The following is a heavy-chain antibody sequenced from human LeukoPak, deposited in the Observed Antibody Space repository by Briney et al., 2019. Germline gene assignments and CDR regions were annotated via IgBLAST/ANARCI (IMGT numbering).Heavy chain of an antibody. D-gene: IGHD1-1*01. CDR1: GFSISSGYY. V-gene: IGHV4-38-2*02. CDR3: AREAERRVVN. Sequence: SETLSLTCVVSGFSISSGYYWGWIRQPPGKGLEWIGNIQPSGTMFHNSSLNSRVTMAIDTCNNQFSLKLSSVTAADTDVYYCAREAERRVVNWGQGNLVTVSS. J-gene: IGHJ4*02. CDR2: IQPSGTM.